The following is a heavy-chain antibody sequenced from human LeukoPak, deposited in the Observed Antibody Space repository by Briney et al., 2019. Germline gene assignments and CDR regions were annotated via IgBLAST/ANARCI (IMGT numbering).Heavy chain of an antibody. V-gene: IGHV3-53*01. CDR2: IYSGGST. CDR1: GFTVSSNY. CDR3: ARSSHYDILTGYSEEGAFGI. D-gene: IGHD3-9*01. J-gene: IGHJ3*02. Sequence: PGGSLRLSCAASGFTVSSNYMSWVRQAPGKGLEWVSVIYSGGSTDYADSVKGRFTISRDTSKNTLYLQMNSLRVEDTAVYYCARSSHYDILTGYSEEGAFGIWGQGTMVTVSS.